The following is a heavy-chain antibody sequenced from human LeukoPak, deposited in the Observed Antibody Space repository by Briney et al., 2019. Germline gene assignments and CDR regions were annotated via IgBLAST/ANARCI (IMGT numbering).Heavy chain of an antibody. CDR3: ARDGMTAAEFDY. D-gene: IGHD1-26*01. Sequence: GGSLRLSCAASGFTFSSYSMNWVRQAPGKGLEWVSSISSSSSYIYYADSVKGRFTISRDNAKNSLYLQMNSLRAEDTAVYYCARDGMTAAEFDYWGLGTLVTVSS. CDR2: ISSSSSYI. J-gene: IGHJ4*02. CDR1: GFTFSSYS. V-gene: IGHV3-21*01.